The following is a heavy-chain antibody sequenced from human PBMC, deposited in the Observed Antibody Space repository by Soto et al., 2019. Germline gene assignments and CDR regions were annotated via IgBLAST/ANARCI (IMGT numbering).Heavy chain of an antibody. Sequence: LETLSLTCTVSGGSISSYYWSWIRQPPGKGLEWIGYIYYSGSTNYNPSLKSRVTISVDTSKNQFSLKLSSVTAADTAVYYCAGNTAMDIEYYYYYYMDVWGKGTTVTVSS. V-gene: IGHV4-59*01. D-gene: IGHD5-18*01. CDR1: GGSISSYY. J-gene: IGHJ6*03. CDR2: IYYSGST. CDR3: AGNTAMDIEYYYYYYMDV.